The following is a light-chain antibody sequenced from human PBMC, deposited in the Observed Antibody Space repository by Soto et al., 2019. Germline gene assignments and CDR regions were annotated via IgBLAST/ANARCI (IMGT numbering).Light chain of an antibody. CDR3: HHHCTSPPT. V-gene: IGKV3-20*01. CDR2: GAS. CDR1: QSVTSSD. Sequence: EVVLTQSPGTLSLSPGERATLSCRASQSVTSSDLAWYQQKPGQAPRLLISGASSRATGIPDRFSGSGSGTDFTLTIIRLEPEDFAVFYCHHHCTSPPTFGQGTKVDI. J-gene: IGKJ1*01.